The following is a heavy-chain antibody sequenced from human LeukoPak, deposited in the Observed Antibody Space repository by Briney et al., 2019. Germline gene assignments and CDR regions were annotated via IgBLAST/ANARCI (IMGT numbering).Heavy chain of an antibody. D-gene: IGHD3-16*01. Sequence: GGSLRLSCAASGFTVSTNYMSWVRQAPGKGQEWVSIIYDSGTTHYADSVKGRFTISRDNLRNTLYLQMNSLRAEDTAVYYCASHWGGYWGQGTLVTVSS. V-gene: IGHV3-53*01. CDR1: GFTVSTNY. J-gene: IGHJ4*02. CDR3: ASHWGGY. CDR2: IYDSGTT.